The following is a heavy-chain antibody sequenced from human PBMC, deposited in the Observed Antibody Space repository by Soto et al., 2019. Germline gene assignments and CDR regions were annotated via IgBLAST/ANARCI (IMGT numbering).Heavy chain of an antibody. CDR2: LSAYNGNT. V-gene: IGHV1-18*01. CDR1: GYTFTNYG. Sequence: QVQLVQSGAEVKKPGASVKVSCKASGYTFTNYGISWVRQAPGQGLEWMGWLSAYNGNTNYAQKLQGRVTMTTATSTSTAYMELRSLRSDDTAMYYCARGGVGYCSGGSCPQNWFDPWGQGTLVTVSS. CDR3: ARGGVGYCSGGSCPQNWFDP. D-gene: IGHD2-15*01. J-gene: IGHJ5*02.